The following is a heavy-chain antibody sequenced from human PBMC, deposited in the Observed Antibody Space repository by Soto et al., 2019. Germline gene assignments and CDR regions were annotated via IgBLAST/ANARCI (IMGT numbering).Heavy chain of an antibody. J-gene: IGHJ6*02. CDR3: ARDHCSGGSCYSGYYGMDV. CDR1: GYTFTGYY. CDR2: INPNSGGT. D-gene: IGHD2-15*01. Sequence: ASVKVSCKASGYTFTGYYMHWVRQAPGQGLEWMGWINPNSGGTNYAQKFQGWVTMTRDTSISTAYMELSRLRSDDTAVYYCARDHCSGGSCYSGYYGMDVWGQGTTVTVSS. V-gene: IGHV1-2*04.